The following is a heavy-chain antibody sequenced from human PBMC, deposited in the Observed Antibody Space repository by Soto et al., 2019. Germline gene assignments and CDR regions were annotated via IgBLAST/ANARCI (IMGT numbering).Heavy chain of an antibody. V-gene: IGHV3-30*18. CDR2: ISYDGSNK. CDR1: GFTFSNYG. J-gene: IGHJ5*02. CDR3: AKDRKGVRGSSYGHNWFDP. D-gene: IGHD5-18*01. Sequence: QVQLVESGGGVVQPGRSLRLSCAASGFTFSNYGMHWVRQAPGKGLEWVAIISYDGSNKYYADSVKGRFTISRDNSKNTLFLPLNSLRPEGTAVYYCAKDRKGVRGSSYGHNWFDPWGQGTLVTVSS.